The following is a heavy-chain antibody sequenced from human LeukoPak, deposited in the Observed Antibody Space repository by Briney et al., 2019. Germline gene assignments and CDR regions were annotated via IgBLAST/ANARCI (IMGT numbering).Heavy chain of an antibody. Sequence: SQTLSLTCTVSGDSISSGDYSWSWIRQPPGKGLEWIGYIYYSGSTYYNPSLKSRLPISVDTSKNQFSLKLTSVTAADTAVYYCARVRSRDGYNYGLLDYWGQGTLVTVSS. J-gene: IGHJ4*02. CDR2: IYYSGST. D-gene: IGHD5-24*01. V-gene: IGHV4-30-4*01. CDR3: ARVRSRDGYNYGLLDY. CDR1: GDSISSGDYS.